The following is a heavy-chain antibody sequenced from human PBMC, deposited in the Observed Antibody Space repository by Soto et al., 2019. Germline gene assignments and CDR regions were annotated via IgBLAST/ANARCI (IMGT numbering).Heavy chain of an antibody. CDR2: VYHTGRT. V-gene: IGHV4-61*01. Sequence: SETLSLTCTVSGGSFKRGSYSWSWIRQPPGKGLEWIGYVYHTGRTGYNPSLKSRVSISMDTSKNQFSLNLDSVTAADTAVYFCARDFAYFDSWGQGTLVTVSS. J-gene: IGHJ4*02. CDR1: GGSFKRGSYS. D-gene: IGHD3-3*01. CDR3: ARDFAYFDS.